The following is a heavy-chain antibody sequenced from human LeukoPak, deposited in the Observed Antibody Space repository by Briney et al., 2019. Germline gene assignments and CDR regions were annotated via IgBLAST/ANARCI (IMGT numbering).Heavy chain of an antibody. CDR2: TSGSGGST. Sequence: GGSLRLSCAASGFTFSSYAMSWVRQAPGKGLEWVSATSGSGGSTYYADSVKGRFTISRDNSKNTLYLQMNSLRAEDTAVYYCAKATRFLEGFDYWGQGTLVTVSS. CDR3: AKATRFLEGFDY. CDR1: GFTFSSYA. V-gene: IGHV3-23*01. J-gene: IGHJ4*02. D-gene: IGHD3-3*01.